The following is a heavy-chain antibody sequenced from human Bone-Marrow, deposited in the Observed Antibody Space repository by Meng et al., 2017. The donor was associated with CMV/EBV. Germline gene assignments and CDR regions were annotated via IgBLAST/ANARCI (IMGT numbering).Heavy chain of an antibody. CDR1: FTFSSYS. J-gene: IGHJ4*02. CDR3: ARDVIGYCTNGVCYPDY. D-gene: IGHD2-8*01. V-gene: IGHV3-21*01. Sequence: FTFSSYSMNWVRQAPGKGLEWVSSISSSSSYIYYADSLKGRFTISRDNAKNSLYLQMNSLRAEDTAVYYCARDVIGYCTNGVCYPDYWGQGTLVTVSS. CDR2: ISSSSSYI.